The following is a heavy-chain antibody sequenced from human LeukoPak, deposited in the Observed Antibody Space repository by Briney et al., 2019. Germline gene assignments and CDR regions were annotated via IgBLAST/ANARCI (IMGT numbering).Heavy chain of an antibody. V-gene: IGHV3-33*01. D-gene: IGHD2-2*02. J-gene: IGHJ4*02. Sequence: GRPLRLSCAASGFTFSSCGMHWVRQAPGKGLEWVAVIWYDGSNKYYADSVKGRFTISRDNAKNSLYLQMNSLRAEDTAVYYCARVPPYCSSTSCYISRSPKDYYFDYWGQGTLVTVSS. CDR2: IWYDGSNK. CDR1: GFTFSSCG. CDR3: ARVPPYCSSTSCYISRSPKDYYFDY.